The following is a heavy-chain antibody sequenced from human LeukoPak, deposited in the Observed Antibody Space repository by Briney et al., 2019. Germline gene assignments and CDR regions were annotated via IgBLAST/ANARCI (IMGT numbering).Heavy chain of an antibody. CDR3: ARDSRLFLDAFDI. D-gene: IGHD3-22*01. V-gene: IGHV3-66*01. CDR2: IYSGGTT. CDR1: GFTVRNNY. Sequence: GGSLRLSCAASGFTVRNNYMSWVRQAPGKGLEWVSVIYSGGTTYHADSVKGRFTISRDNSKNTLYLQMNSLRAEDTAVYYCARDSRLFLDAFDIWGQGTMVTVSS. J-gene: IGHJ3*02.